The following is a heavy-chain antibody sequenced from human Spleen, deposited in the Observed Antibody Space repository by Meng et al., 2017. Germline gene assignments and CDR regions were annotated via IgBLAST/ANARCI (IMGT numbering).Heavy chain of an antibody. D-gene: IGHD3-10*01. CDR3: ARDFFFGVRGVTYFFDY. CDR2: IWYGGRNK. Sequence: LKISCAASGFPFSSYGIHWVRQAPGKGLEWVAVIWYGGRNKYYADSVKGRFAISRDNSKNTLYLQMNSLRAEDTAVYYCARDFFFGVRGVTYFFDYWGQGTLVTVSS. V-gene: IGHV3-33*08. J-gene: IGHJ4*02. CDR1: GFPFSSYG.